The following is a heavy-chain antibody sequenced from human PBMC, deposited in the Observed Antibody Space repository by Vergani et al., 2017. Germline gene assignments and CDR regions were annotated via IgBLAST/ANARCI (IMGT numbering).Heavy chain of an antibody. V-gene: IGHV4-59*01. CDR3: ASTPRPDYYYYYYMDV. CDR1: GGSISSYY. J-gene: IGHJ6*03. Sequence: QVQLQESGPGLVKPSDTLSLTCTVSGGSISSYYWSWIRQPPGKGLEWIGYIYYSGSTNYNPSLKSRVTISVDTSKNQFSLKLSSVTAADTAVYYCASTPRPDYYYYYYMDVWGKGTTVTVSS. D-gene: IGHD6-6*01. CDR2: IYYSGST.